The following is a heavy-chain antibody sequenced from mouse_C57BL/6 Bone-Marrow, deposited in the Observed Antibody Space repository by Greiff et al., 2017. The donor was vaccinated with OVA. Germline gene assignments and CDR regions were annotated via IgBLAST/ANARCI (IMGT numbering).Heavy chain of an antibody. D-gene: IGHD2-4*01. V-gene: IGHV10-1*01. CDR2: IRSKSNNYAT. CDR1: GFSFNTYA. Sequence: EVQRVESGGGLVQPKGSLKLSCAASGFSFNTYAMNWVRQAPGKGLAWVARIRSKSNNYATYYADSVKDRFTISRDDSESMLYLQMNNLKTEDTAMYYWVRHGGLRRYYAMDYWGQGTAVTVSA. CDR3: VRHGGLRRYYAMDY. J-gene: IGHJ4*01.